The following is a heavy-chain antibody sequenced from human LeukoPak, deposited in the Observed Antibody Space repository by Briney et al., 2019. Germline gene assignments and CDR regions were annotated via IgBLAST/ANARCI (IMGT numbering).Heavy chain of an antibody. CDR2: ISGSGGST. D-gene: IGHD5-24*01. Sequence: QTGGSLRLSCAASGFTFSSYAMSWVRQAPGKGLEWVSAISGSGGSTYYADSVKGRFTISRDNSKNTLYLQMNSLRDEDTAVYYCARDVEMATIKDAFDIWGQGTMVTVSS. V-gene: IGHV3-23*01. CDR3: ARDVEMATIKDAFDI. J-gene: IGHJ3*02. CDR1: GFTFSSYA.